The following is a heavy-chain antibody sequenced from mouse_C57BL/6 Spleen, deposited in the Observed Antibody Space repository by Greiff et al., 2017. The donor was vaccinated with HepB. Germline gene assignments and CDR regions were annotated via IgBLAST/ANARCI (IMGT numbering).Heavy chain of an antibody. CDR2: ISDGGSYT. CDR1: GFTFSSYA. D-gene: IGHD1-1*01. Sequence: EVHLVESGGGLVKPGGSLKLSCAASGFTFSSYAMSWVRQTPEKRLEWVATISDGGSYTYYPDNVKGRFTISRDNAKNNLYLQMSNLKSEDTAMYYCASDGGITTVVAPYDMDYWGQGTSVTVSS. V-gene: IGHV5-4*01. J-gene: IGHJ4*01. CDR3: ASDGGITTVVAPYDMDY.